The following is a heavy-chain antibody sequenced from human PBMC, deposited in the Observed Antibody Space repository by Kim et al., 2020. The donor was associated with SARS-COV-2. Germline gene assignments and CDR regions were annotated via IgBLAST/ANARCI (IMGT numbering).Heavy chain of an antibody. J-gene: IGHJ4*02. D-gene: IGHD3-9*01. V-gene: IGHV1-46*01. Sequence: ASVKVSCKASGYTFTSYYMHWVRQAPGQGLEWMGIINPSGGSTSYAQKFQGRVTMTRDTSTSTVYMELSSLRSEDTAVYYCARSPYYDILTGLAHFDYWGQGTLVTVSS. CDR3: ARSPYYDILTGLAHFDY. CDR1: GYTFTSYY. CDR2: INPSGGST.